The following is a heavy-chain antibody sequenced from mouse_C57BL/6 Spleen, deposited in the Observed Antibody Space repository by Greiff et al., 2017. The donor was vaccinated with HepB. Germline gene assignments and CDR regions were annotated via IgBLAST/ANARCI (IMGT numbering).Heavy chain of an antibody. D-gene: IGHD2-3*01. V-gene: IGHV1-42*01. CDR3: ARSDGYYGNYFDY. Sequence: VQLQQSGPELVKPGASVKISCKASGYSFTGYYMNWVKQSPEKSLEWIGEINPSTGGTTYNQKFKAKATLTVDKSSSTAYMQLKSLTSEDSAVYYCARSDGYYGNYFDYWGQGTTLTVSS. CDR1: GYSFTGYY. CDR2: INPSTGGT. J-gene: IGHJ2*01.